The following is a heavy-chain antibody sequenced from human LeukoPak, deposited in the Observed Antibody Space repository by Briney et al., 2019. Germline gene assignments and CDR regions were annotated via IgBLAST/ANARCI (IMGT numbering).Heavy chain of an antibody. CDR1: GYTFTNYD. V-gene: IGHV1-8*03. Sequence: ASVKVSCKASGYTFTNYDVNWVRQATGQGLEWMGWMNPDNGNTGYAQKFQGRVTITRNSAISTVYLELSSLRSEDTAVYYCARGRRIQYYYYMDVWGKGTTVTVAS. CDR2: MNPDNGNT. D-gene: IGHD1-14*01. J-gene: IGHJ6*03. CDR3: ARGRRIQYYYYMDV.